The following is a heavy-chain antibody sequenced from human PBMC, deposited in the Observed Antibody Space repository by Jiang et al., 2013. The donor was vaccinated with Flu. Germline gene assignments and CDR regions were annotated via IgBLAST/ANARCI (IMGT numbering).Heavy chain of an antibody. CDR3: ARDRDDYGGNGDFDY. V-gene: IGHV4-34*01. CDR2: INHSGST. Sequence: LLKPSETLSLTCAVYGGSFSGYYWSWIRQPPGKGLEWIGEINHSGSTNYNPSLKSRVTISVDTSKNQFSLRLSSVTAADTAMYYCARDRDDYGGNGDFDYWGQGTLVTVSS. J-gene: IGHJ4*02. D-gene: IGHD4-23*01. CDR1: GGSFSGYY.